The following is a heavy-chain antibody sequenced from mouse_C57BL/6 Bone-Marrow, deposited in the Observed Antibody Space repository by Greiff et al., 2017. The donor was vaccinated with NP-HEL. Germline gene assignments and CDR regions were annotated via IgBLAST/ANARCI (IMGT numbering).Heavy chain of an antibody. CDR3: ASDPYYYGSSYEFAY. CDR2: INPNNGGT. Sequence: VQLQQSGPELVKPGASVKISCKASGYTFTDYYMNWVKQSHGKSLEWIGDINPNNGGTSYNQKFKGKATLTVDKSSSTAYMELRSLTSEDSAVYYCASDPYYYGSSYEFAYWGQGTLVTVSA. V-gene: IGHV1-26*01. J-gene: IGHJ3*01. D-gene: IGHD1-1*01. CDR1: GYTFTDYY.